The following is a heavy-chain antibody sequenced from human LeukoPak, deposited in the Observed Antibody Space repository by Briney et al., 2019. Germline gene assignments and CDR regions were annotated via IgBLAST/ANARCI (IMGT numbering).Heavy chain of an antibody. Sequence: SETLSLTCTVSGGSISSSRYYWGWIRQPPGKGLEWIGSIYYSGSTYYNPSLKSRVTISVDTSKNQFSLKLSSVTAADTAVYYCARARVLLWFGELHDAFDIWGQGTMVTVSS. J-gene: IGHJ3*02. CDR3: ARARVLLWFGELHDAFDI. CDR1: GGSISSSRYY. V-gene: IGHV4-39*07. D-gene: IGHD3-10*01. CDR2: IYYSGST.